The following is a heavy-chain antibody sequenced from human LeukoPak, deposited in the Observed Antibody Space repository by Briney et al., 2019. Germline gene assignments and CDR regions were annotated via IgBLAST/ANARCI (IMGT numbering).Heavy chain of an antibody. D-gene: IGHD3-22*01. J-gene: IGHJ4*02. CDR3: TRDYYDSRGYYPDY. V-gene: IGHV3-74*01. Sequence: GGSLRLSCAASGFTFSIYWMHWVRQTPGKGLMWVSRISSDGSSTTYADSVKGRFTISRDNAKNTLYLQMNSLRGEDTAVYYCTRDYYDSRGYYPDYWGQGTLVTVSS. CDR1: GFTFSIYW. CDR2: ISSDGSST.